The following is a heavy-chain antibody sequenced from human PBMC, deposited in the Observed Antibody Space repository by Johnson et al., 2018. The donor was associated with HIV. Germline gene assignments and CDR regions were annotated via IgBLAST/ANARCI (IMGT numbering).Heavy chain of an antibody. CDR3: ARDRYYDSSGSHAFDI. Sequence: QVQLVESGGGVVQPGRSLRLSCAASGFTFSSYAMHWVRQAPGKGLEWVAVISYDGSNKYYADPVKGRFTISRDNSKNTRYLQINSLRAEDTAVYYCARDRYYDSSGSHAFDIWDQGTMVTVSS. CDR1: GFTFSSYA. CDR2: ISYDGSNK. J-gene: IGHJ3*02. D-gene: IGHD3-22*01. V-gene: IGHV3-30*04.